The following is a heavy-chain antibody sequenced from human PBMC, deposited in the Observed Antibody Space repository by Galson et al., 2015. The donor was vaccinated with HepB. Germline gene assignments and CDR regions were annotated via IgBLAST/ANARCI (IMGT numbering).Heavy chain of an antibody. J-gene: IGHJ3*01. CDR2: IDPRDSYT. Sequence: QSGAEVKKPGESLRISCKGSGYSFTDNWISWVRQMPGKGLEYMGRIDPRDSYTHYSPSFQGHVTISIDKSIRAAYLQWSSLKASDTAMYFCARRVVSFAATSGWLYYFDAWGQGTMVTGSS. CDR1: GYSFTDNW. CDR3: ARRVVSFAATSGWLYYFDA. V-gene: IGHV5-10-1*01. D-gene: IGHD3-10*01.